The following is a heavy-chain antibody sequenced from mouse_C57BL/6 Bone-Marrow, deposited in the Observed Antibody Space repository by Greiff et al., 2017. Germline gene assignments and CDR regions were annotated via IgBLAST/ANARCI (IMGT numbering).Heavy chain of an antibody. Sequence: VQLQQSGPELVKPGASVKISCKASGYAFRSSWMNWVKQRPGKGLEWIGRIYPGDGDTNYNGKFKGKATLTADKSSSTAYMQLSSLTSEDSAVYFCARRGYGYDPHFDYWGQGTTLTVSS. V-gene: IGHV1-82*01. CDR2: IYPGDGDT. D-gene: IGHD2-2*01. CDR3: ARRGYGYDPHFDY. CDR1: GYAFRSSW. J-gene: IGHJ2*01.